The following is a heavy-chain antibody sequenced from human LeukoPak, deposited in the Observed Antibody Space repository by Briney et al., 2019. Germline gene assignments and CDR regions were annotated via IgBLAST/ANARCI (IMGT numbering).Heavy chain of an antibody. CDR3: TRDQMNY. Sequence: GGSLRLSCTASEFTVSRNYMLWVRQAPGKGLEWVSLIFSNGDTHYADSVKGRLTISRDTSKNTVSLQMNSLRVEDTAMYYCTRDQMNYWGQGTLVTVSS. V-gene: IGHV3-53*01. J-gene: IGHJ4*02. CDR2: IFSNGDT. CDR1: EFTVSRNY. D-gene: IGHD5-24*01.